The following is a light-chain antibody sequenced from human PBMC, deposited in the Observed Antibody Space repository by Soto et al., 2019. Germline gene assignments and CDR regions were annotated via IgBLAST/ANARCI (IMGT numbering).Light chain of an antibody. CDR1: QTISNY. CDR2: AAS. Sequence: DVHVTQSPSSLSASLGDTVTLTCRTNQTISNYLHWYQHRPRKAPRLLIYAASTLQEGVTSRFSGSGSGTYFTLTINSLQSDDFATYYCQHGFGMAPYSFGQGTKVEI. J-gene: IGKJ2*01. CDR3: QHGFGMAPYS. V-gene: IGKV1-39*01.